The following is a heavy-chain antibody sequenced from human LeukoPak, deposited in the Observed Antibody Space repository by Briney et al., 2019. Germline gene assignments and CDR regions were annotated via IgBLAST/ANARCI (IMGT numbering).Heavy chain of an antibody. D-gene: IGHD6-13*01. Sequence: GASVKVSCKASGGTFSSYAISWVRQAPGQGLEWMGWMNPNSGNTGYAQKFQGRVTMTRNTSISTAYMELSSLRSEDTAVYYCARGQRAAAGFDPWGQGTLVTVSS. CDR3: ARGQRAAAGFDP. V-gene: IGHV1-8*02. CDR1: GGTFSSYA. CDR2: MNPNSGNT. J-gene: IGHJ5*02.